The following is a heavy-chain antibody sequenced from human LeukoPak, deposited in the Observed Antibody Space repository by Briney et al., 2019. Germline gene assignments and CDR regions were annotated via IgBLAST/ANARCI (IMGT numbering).Heavy chain of an antibody. D-gene: IGHD3-10*01. V-gene: IGHV4-59*10. Sequence: SETLSLTCAVYGGSFSGYYWSWIRQPPGKGLEWIGRIYTSGSTNYNPSLKSRVTMSVDTSKNQFSLKLSSVTAADTAVYYCARVDGDYGSGSYYYYYYMDVWGKGTTVTISS. J-gene: IGHJ6*03. CDR2: IYTSGST. CDR3: ARVDGDYGSGSYYYYYYMDV. CDR1: GGSFSGYY.